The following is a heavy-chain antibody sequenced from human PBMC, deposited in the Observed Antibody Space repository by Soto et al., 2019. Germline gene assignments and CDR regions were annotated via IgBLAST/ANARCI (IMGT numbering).Heavy chain of an antibody. D-gene: IGHD3-3*01. CDR3: AKSRGSPYYDFWSFAY. CDR2: ISYDGSNK. V-gene: IGHV3-30*18. CDR1: GFTFSSYG. Sequence: PGGSLRLSCAASGFTFSSYGMHWVRQAPGKGLEWVAVISYDGSNKYYADSVKGRFTISRDNSKNTLYLQMNSLRAEDTAVYYCAKSRGSPYYDFWSFAYWGQGTLVTVSS. J-gene: IGHJ4*02.